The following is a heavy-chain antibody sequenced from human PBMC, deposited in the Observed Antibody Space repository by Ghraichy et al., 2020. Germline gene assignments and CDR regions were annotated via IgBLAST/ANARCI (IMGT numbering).Heavy chain of an antibody. J-gene: IGHJ6*02. Sequence: GESLNISCAASGFTFSSYAINWVRQAPGKGLEWVSSISTRSTYKNYAASVKGRFTVSRDNAKNSLFLQMDSLRADDTAVYYCARDVGFDNSAGGLDVWGHGTWVIVSS. CDR1: GFTFSSYA. V-gene: IGHV3-21*01. CDR3: ARDVGFDNSAGGLDV. CDR2: ISTRSTYK. D-gene: IGHD4-23*01.